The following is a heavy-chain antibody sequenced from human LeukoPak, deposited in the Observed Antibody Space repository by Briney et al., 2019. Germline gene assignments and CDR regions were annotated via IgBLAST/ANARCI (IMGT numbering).Heavy chain of an antibody. CDR1: GYSFTSYW. CDR2: IYPGDSDT. D-gene: IGHD3-22*01. J-gene: IGHJ4*02. V-gene: IGHV5-51*01. CDR3: ARLVYYDSNGHLDY. Sequence: PGESLKISCEGSGYSFTSYWIAGVRHKRGKGLEWMGIIYPGDSDTRYSPSFQGQVTISADKSISTAYLQWSSLKASDTAMYYCARLVYYDSNGHLDYWGQGTLVTVSS.